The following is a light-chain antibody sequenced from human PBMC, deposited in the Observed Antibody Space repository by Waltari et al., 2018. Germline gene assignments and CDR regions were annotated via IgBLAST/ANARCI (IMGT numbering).Light chain of an antibody. Sequence: EIQMTQSPSSVSASVGDRVTRTCRASQAISSCLAWYQQKPGNSPNLLFYHASNLHSGVPSRFSGSGSATDFNLTISSLRPEDSATYYCQQGSAFPPPFGQGTKVEVK. CDR3: QQGSAFPPP. V-gene: IGKV1-12*01. J-gene: IGKJ1*01. CDR1: QAISSC. CDR2: HAS.